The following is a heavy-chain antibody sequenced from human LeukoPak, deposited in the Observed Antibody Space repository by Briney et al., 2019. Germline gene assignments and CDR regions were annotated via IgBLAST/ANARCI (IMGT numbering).Heavy chain of an antibody. D-gene: IGHD2-15*01. J-gene: IGHJ4*02. CDR1: RFTFSSYA. CDR3: AKGTSGYCSGGSCYPHRYFDY. V-gene: IGHV3-23*01. CDR2: ISGSGGST. Sequence: PGGSLRLSCAASRFTFSSYAMSWVRPAPGKGLEWVSGISGSGGSTYYADSVKGPFTIYRDNSKNTLYLQMTSVRAEDTAVYFCAKGTSGYCSGGSCYPHRYFDYWGQGTLVTVSS.